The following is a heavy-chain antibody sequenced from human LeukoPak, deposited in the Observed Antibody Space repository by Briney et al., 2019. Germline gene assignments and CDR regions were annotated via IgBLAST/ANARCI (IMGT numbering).Heavy chain of an antibody. Sequence: ASVKVSCKATGYSFSNYGFTWVRQAPGQGLEWMGWISTYNGNTYYAQKFQGRVTMTTDTSTTTAYMELRSLRADDTAVYYCARVSSSSWYAAIDYWGQGTLVTVSS. V-gene: IGHV1-18*01. CDR3: ARVSSSSWYAAIDY. D-gene: IGHD6-13*01. J-gene: IGHJ4*02. CDR1: GYSFSNYG. CDR2: ISTYNGNT.